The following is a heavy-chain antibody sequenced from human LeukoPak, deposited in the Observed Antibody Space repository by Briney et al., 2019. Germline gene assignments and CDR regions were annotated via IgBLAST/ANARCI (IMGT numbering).Heavy chain of an antibody. CDR3: ARDRFSGTNYKPLFDY. Sequence: PGGSLRLSCAVSGFAFGSNSMNWVRQTPGKGLEWVSYISGSSSDLKYADSVKVRFTISRDNAKNSLYLQMNSLRDEDTANYYCARDRFSGTNYKPLFDYWGQGTLVTVSS. CDR2: ISGSSSDL. J-gene: IGHJ4*02. CDR1: GFAFGSNS. V-gene: IGHV3-48*02. D-gene: IGHD3-10*01.